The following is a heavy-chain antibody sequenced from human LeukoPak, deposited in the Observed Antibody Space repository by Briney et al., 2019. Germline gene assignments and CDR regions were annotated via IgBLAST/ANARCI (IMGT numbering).Heavy chain of an antibody. CDR2: IHFGGTT. CDR1: GDSVNSNNYY. V-gene: IGHV4-39*01. J-gene: IGHJ3*02. Sequence: SSETLSLTCTVSGDSVNSNNYYWGWIRQPPGKGLEWIGNIHFGGTTYYYPSLKSPVSISVDSPGKVSPQKLTSVTAADTSVYYCARHVYYFDSSGYFYPFDIWGQGTVVTLSS. D-gene: IGHD3-22*01. CDR3: ARHVYYFDSSGYFYPFDI.